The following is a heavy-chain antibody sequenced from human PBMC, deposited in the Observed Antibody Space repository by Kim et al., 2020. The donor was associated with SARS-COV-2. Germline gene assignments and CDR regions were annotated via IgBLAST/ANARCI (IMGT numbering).Heavy chain of an antibody. CDR2: INHSGST. CDR1: GGSFSGYY. Sequence: SETLSLTCAVYGGSFSGYYWSWIRQRPGKGLEWIGVINHSGSTNYNPSLKSRVTISVDTSKNQFSLKLSTVTAADTTVYYCARGKQWLRKWELHSNFDYWGQGTLVTVSS. V-gene: IGHV4-34*01. D-gene: IGHD1-26*01. CDR3: ARGKQWLRKWELHSNFDY. J-gene: IGHJ4*02.